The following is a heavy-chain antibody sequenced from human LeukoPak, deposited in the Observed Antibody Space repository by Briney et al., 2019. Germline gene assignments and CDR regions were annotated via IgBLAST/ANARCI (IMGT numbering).Heavy chain of an antibody. CDR2: LYHSGRT. Sequence: SETLSLTCTVSGYSISSGYYWGWIRQPPGKGVEWIGSLYHSGRTYYNPALKRRITKSVDTNKNQSSLKLSSVTAADTAVYYCVRDSSEWERLRHSRAMDVWGKGTTVTVSS. CDR1: GYSISSGYY. CDR3: VRDSSEWERLRHSRAMDV. V-gene: IGHV4-38-2*02. J-gene: IGHJ6*04. D-gene: IGHD1-26*01.